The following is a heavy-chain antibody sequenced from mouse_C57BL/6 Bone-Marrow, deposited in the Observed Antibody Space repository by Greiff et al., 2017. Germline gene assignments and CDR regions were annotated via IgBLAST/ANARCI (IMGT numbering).Heavy chain of an antibody. CDR2: IHPNSGST. CDR1: GYTFTSYW. V-gene: IGHV1-64*01. CDR3: AREWLRPYWYFDD. Sequence: VQLQQPGAELVKPGASVKLSCKASGYTFTSYWMHWVKQRPGQGLEWIGMIHPNSGSTNYNEKFKSKATLTVDKSSSTAYMQLSSLTSEDSAVYYCAREWLRPYWYFDDGGTGTTVTVSA. D-gene: IGHD2-2*01. J-gene: IGHJ1*03.